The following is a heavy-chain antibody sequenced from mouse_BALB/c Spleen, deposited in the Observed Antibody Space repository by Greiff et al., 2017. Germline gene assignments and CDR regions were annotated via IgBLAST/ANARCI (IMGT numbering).Heavy chain of an antibody. V-gene: IGHV5-6-4*01. CDR1: GFTFSSYA. Sequence: DVKLVESGGGLVKPGGSLKLSCAASGFTFSSYAMSWVRQTPEKRLEWVATISSGGSYTYYPDSVKGRFTISRDNAKNTLYLQMSSLKSEDTAMYYCTREATVASFDYWGQGTTLTVSS. CDR3: TREATVASFDY. D-gene: IGHD1-1*01. CDR2: ISSGGSYT. J-gene: IGHJ2*01.